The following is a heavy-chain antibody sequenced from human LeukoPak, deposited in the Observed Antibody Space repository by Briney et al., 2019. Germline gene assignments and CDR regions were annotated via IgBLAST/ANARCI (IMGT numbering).Heavy chain of an antibody. V-gene: IGHV4-39*02. CDR3: AKDRRCSSTSCAGSMDY. CDR1: GGSISSSSYY. Sequence: SETLSLTCTVSGGSISSSSYYWGWIRQPPGKGLEWIGSIYYSGSTYYNPSLKSRVTISVDTSKNQFSLKLSSVTAADTAVYYCAKDRRCSSTSCAGSMDYWGQGTLVTVSS. CDR2: IYYSGST. J-gene: IGHJ4*02. D-gene: IGHD2-2*01.